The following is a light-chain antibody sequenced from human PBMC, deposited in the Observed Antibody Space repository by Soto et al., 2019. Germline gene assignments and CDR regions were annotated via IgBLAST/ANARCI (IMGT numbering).Light chain of an antibody. J-gene: IGKJ5*01. V-gene: IGKV1-9*01. CDR2: GAS. Sequence: IQLTHSPSSLSASVGDRVTITCRASQGISSYLAWYQQKPGKAPKLLICGASTLEGGVPFRFSGSGSGTDFTLIISSVQPEDFATYYCQQLNTYPITFGQGTRLEIK. CDR1: QGISSY. CDR3: QQLNTYPIT.